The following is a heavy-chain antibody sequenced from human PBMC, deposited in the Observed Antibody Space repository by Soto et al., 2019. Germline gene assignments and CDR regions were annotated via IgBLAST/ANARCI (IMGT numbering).Heavy chain of an antibody. V-gene: IGHV4-59*01. Sequence: QVQLQESGPGLVKPSETLSLTCTVSGDSINFYHWTWIRQPPGKGLEWMGYIYYTGSTNYNPSLKSRVSISVDTSKIQFSLKLSSVTAADTAVYYCARVARTGQYYFDFWGQGALVTVSS. CDR1: GDSINFYH. CDR3: ARVARTGQYYFDF. D-gene: IGHD1-1*01. J-gene: IGHJ4*02. CDR2: IYYTGST.